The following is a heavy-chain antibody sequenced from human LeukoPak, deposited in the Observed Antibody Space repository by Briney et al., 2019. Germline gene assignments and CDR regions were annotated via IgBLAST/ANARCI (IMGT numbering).Heavy chain of an antibody. D-gene: IGHD3-3*01. CDR2: IKQDGSDK. J-gene: IGHJ4*02. CDR1: GFTFTKYW. CDR3: ARESGPYYFDY. Sequence: GGSLRLSCAASGFTFTKYWMTWVRQAPGKGLEWVGNIKQDGSDKNYMDSVKGRFTISRDNSKNTLYLQMNSLRAEDTAVYYCARESGPYYFDYWGQGTLVTVSS. V-gene: IGHV3-7*01.